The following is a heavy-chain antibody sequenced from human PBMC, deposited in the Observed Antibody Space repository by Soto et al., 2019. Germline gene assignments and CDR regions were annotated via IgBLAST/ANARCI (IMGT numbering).Heavy chain of an antibody. CDR2: IKAINRKP. V-gene: IGHV1-3*01. CDR1: GYTFTSYA. J-gene: IGHJ6*02. CDR3: ASWLKGPDIGNYYYGMDV. D-gene: IGHD2-15*01. Sequence: ASVKVSCKASGYTFTSYAMHWVRQAPGQRLEWMGRIKAINRKPEYAQKFQGRVTITADKSTRTAYMEMNSLRSEDTAVYYCASWLKGPDIGNYYYGMDVWGQGTTVTVSS.